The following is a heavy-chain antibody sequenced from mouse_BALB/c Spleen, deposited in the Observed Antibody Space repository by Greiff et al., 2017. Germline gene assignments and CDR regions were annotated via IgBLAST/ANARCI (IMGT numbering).Heavy chain of an antibody. CDR3: AREDGAY. J-gene: IGHJ3*01. D-gene: IGHD2-3*01. CDR1: GFTFSSFG. V-gene: IGHV5-4*02. CDR2: ISDGGSYT. Sequence: EVHLVESGGGLVQPGGSRKLSCAASGFTFSSFGMHWVRQAPEKGLEWVAYISDGGSYTYYPDSVKGRFTISRDNAKNNLYLQMSSLKSEDTAMYYCAREDGAYWGQGTLVTVSA.